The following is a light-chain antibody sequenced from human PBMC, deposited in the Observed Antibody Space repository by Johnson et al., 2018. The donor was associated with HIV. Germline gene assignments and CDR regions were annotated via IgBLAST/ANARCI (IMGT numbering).Light chain of an antibody. V-gene: IGLV1-51*01. CDR1: SSNIGNNY. CDR2: DNY. J-gene: IGLJ1*01. Sequence: QSVLTQPPSVSAAPGQKVTISCSGSSSNIGNNYVSWYQQLPGTAPKLLIYDNYKRPSGIPDRFSGSKSGTSATLDLTGLQTGDEADYYCGTWDSSLSVYVFATGTKVTVL. CDR3: GTWDSSLSVYV.